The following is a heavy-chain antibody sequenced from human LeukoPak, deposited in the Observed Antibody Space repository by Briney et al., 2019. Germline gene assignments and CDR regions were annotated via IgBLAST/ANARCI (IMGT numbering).Heavy chain of an antibody. Sequence: SEALSLTCAVYGGSFSGYYWSWIRQPPGKGLEWIGEINHSGSTNSNPSLKSRVTISVDTSKNQFSLKLSSVTAADTAVYYCAREGSGWYPLDYWGQGTLVTVSS. J-gene: IGHJ4*02. CDR1: GGSFSGYY. CDR2: INHSGST. V-gene: IGHV4-34*01. CDR3: AREGSGWYPLDY. D-gene: IGHD6-19*01.